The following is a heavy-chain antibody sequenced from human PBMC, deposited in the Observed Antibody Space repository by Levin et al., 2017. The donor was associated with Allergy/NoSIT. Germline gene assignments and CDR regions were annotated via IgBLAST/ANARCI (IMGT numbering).Heavy chain of an antibody. V-gene: IGHV3-7*01. CDR2: IKQDGSDK. D-gene: IGHD3-10*01. CDR1: GFTFRTFW. CDR3: ARDHDGEDEYFDF. J-gene: IGHJ4*02. Sequence: GGSLRLSCAASGFTFRTFWMSWVRQAPGKGPEWVANIKQDGSDKYYVDSVEGRFTVSRDNAKRSLYLQMHSLRVEDTAVYYCARDHDGEDEYFDFWGQGTLVTVSS.